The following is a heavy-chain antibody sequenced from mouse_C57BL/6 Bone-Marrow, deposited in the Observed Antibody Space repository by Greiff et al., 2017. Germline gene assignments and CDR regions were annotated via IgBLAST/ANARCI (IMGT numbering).Heavy chain of an antibody. CDR3: AKERKGSSYLYWYFDD. J-gene: IGHJ1*03. Sequence: VKVVESGPGLVAPSQSLSITCTVSGFSLTSYGVSWVRQPPGKGLEWLGVIWGGGSTHYPSALLSRLGISKTNAKNQVFLKLNSRHTDDTATYYFAKERKGSSYLYWYFDDWGTGTTVTVSS. CDR1: GFSLTSYG. D-gene: IGHD1-1*01. CDR2: IWGGGST. V-gene: IGHV2-3*01.